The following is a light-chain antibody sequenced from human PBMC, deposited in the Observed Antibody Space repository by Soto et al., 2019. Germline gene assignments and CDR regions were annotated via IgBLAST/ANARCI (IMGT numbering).Light chain of an antibody. CDR2: GAS. CDR3: QQYGSSPHT. CDR1: QSVSSSY. V-gene: IGKV3-20*01. Sequence: EIVLTQSPGTLSLSPGERATLSCRASQSVSSSYLAWYQHKPGQAPRLLIYGASSRATGIPDRFSGSGSGTGFTRNISSLEPEDFEVYYCQQYGSSPHTFGKGTKLEIK. J-gene: IGKJ2*01.